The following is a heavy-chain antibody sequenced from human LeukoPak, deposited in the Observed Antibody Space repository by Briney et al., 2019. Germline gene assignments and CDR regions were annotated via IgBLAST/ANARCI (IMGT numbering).Heavy chain of an antibody. CDR1: GFTFSSYG. Sequence: GGSLRLSCAASGFTFSSYGIHWVRQAPGKGLEWVSVIYSGGSTYYADSVKGRFTISRDNSKNTLYLQMNSLRAEDTAVYYCARYTHSSGFDYWGQGTLVTVSS. D-gene: IGHD6-19*01. CDR3: ARYTHSSGFDY. V-gene: IGHV3-53*01. CDR2: IYSGGST. J-gene: IGHJ4*02.